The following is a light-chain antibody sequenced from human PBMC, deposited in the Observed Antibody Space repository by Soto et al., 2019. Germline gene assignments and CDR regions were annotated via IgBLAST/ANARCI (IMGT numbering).Light chain of an antibody. J-gene: IGKJ5*01. V-gene: IGKV3-20*01. CDR1: QSMSSNY. Sequence: IMLTQSPGNPSFSPAEAXXLXXXXSQSMSSNYLAWFQQKPGQAPRLLISGASNRASDIPDRFSGSGSWTDFTLTISRLEPEDFAVYYCLQYGSSPHTFGQGTRLEI. CDR3: LQYGSSPHT. CDR2: GAS.